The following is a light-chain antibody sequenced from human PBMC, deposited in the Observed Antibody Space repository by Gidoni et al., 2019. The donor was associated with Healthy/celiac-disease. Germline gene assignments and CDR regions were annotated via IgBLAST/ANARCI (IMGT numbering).Light chain of an antibody. Sequence: SYDLTQPPSVSVSPGQTPSITCSGDRLGDKYTYWYQHKSGQSPVLVMYQDTKRPSGIPERFSGSNSGNTATLTISGTQTLDEADYYCQAWDSNAEFFGTGTKVIVL. CDR1: RLGDKY. CDR2: QDT. CDR3: QAWDSNAEF. V-gene: IGLV3-1*01. J-gene: IGLJ1*01.